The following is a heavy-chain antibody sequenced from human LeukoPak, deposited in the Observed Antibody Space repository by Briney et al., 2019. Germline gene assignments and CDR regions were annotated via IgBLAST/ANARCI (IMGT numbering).Heavy chain of an antibody. D-gene: IGHD3-16*01. Sequence: GGSLRLSCAASGFTFSSYWMNWARQAPGKGLEWVASINHNGNVNYYVDSVKGRFTISRDNAKNSLYLQMSNLRAEDTVVYFCARGGGLDVWGQGATVTVSS. CDR1: GFTFSSYW. V-gene: IGHV3-7*03. CDR3: ARGGGLDV. CDR2: INHNGNVN. J-gene: IGHJ6*02.